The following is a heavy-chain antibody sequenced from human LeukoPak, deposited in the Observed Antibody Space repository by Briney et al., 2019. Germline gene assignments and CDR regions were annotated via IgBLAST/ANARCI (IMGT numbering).Heavy chain of an antibody. D-gene: IGHD6-13*01. V-gene: IGHV3-9*01. Sequence: GGSLRLSCAASGFTFDDYAMHWVRQAPGKGLEWVSGISWNSGSIGYADSVKGRFTISRDNSRNTLYLQMNSLRSEDTAVYYCATDRPTPTPTAAERSRTDYYYYMDVWGKGTTVTVSS. CDR1: GFTFDDYA. CDR3: ATDRPTPTPTAAERSRTDYYYYMDV. CDR2: ISWNSGSI. J-gene: IGHJ6*03.